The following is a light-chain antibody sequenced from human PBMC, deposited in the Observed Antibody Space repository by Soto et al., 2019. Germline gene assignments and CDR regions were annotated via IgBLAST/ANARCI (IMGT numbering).Light chain of an antibody. J-gene: IGLJ3*02. CDR1: SSDVGAYNY. CDR2: EVS. Sequence: QSALTQPASVSGSPGQSMTISCTGTSSDVGAYNYVSWYQQHPGKAPKLMIYEVSYRPSGVSDRFSGSRSGNTASLTISGLQAEDESDYYCSSYTSSTTWVFGGGTQLTVL. CDR3: SSYTSSTTWV. V-gene: IGLV2-14*01.